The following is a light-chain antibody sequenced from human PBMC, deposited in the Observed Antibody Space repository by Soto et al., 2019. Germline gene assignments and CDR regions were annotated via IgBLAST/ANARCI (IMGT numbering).Light chain of an antibody. Sequence: EIVLTQSPGTLSLSPGDRATLSCRASQSLSSRYLDWYRQKPGQAPRLLIYGASNMATGIPDMFSGSAYGTDFTLTISSLEPDALAVYSCQHYSSSPPTFGGGTTVEIK. J-gene: IGKJ4*01. V-gene: IGKV3-20*01. CDR1: QSLSSRY. CDR3: QHYSSSPPT. CDR2: GAS.